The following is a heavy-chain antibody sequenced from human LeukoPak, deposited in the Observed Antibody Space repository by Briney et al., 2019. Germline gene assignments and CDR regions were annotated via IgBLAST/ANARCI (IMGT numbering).Heavy chain of an antibody. CDR3: ARYCSGGSCYFDY. J-gene: IGHJ4*02. V-gene: IGHV4-4*02. D-gene: IGHD2-15*01. CDR1: GGSISSSSW. CDR2: IYHSGST. Sequence: PSETLSLTRAVSGGSISSSSWWSWVRQPPGKGLEWIGEIYHSGSTNYNPSLKSRVTISVDKSKNQFSLKLSSVTAADTAVYYCARYCSGGSCYFDYWGQGTLVTVSS.